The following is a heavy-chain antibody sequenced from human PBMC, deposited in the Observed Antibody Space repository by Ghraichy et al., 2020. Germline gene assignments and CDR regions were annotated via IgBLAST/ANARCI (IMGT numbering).Heavy chain of an antibody. V-gene: IGHV4-34*01. Sequence: SETLSLTCAVYGGSFSGYYWSWIRQPPGKGLEWIGEINHSGSTNYNPSLKSRVTISVDTSKNQFSLKLSSVTAADTAVYYCAGSGRIVGATRLNYWGQGTLVTVSS. D-gene: IGHD1-26*01. CDR2: INHSGST. CDR1: GGSFSGYY. J-gene: IGHJ4*02. CDR3: AGSGRIVGATRLNY.